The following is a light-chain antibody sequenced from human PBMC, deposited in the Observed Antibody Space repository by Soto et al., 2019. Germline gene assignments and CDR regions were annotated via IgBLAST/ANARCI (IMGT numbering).Light chain of an antibody. V-gene: IGLV2-23*01. Sequence: QSALTQPASVSGSPGQSITISCTGTSSDVGVSWYQQHPDKAPKVIIYEGSKRPSGVSNRFSGFNSGNTASLVISGLQAEDEADYYCCSYAGSSSVLFGGGTQLTVL. CDR1: SSDVG. CDR2: EGS. CDR3: CSYAGSSSVL. J-gene: IGLJ2*01.